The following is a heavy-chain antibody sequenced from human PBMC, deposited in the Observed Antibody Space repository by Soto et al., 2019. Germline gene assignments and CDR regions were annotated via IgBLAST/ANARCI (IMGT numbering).Heavy chain of an antibody. Sequence: PGGSLRLSCAASRFTFSTYDMHWVRQATGKGLERVSAIGAADDPYYSGSVKGRFTISRDNAKSSLSLQMNSLRVGDTAVYYCARAYSGQLPRRADYYYAMDVWGTGTTVTVSS. V-gene: IGHV3-13*05. D-gene: IGHD2-2*01. CDR1: RFTFSTYD. CDR2: IGAADDP. CDR3: ARAYSGQLPRRADYYYAMDV. J-gene: IGHJ6*04.